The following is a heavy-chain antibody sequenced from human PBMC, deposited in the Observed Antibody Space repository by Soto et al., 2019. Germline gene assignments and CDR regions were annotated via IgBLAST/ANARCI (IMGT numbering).Heavy chain of an antibody. CDR1: GGSISGSY. Sequence: PSETLSLTCTVSGGSISGSYWSWIRQTPGKVLEWVGYIHYSGSTNYNPSLKSRVTMSVDSAKNQFALQLSSVTAADTAVYFCTKYRRTDAEGYSFDYWGQGALVTIPS. CDR2: IHYSGST. D-gene: IGHD2-15*01. J-gene: IGHJ4*02. CDR3: TKYRRTDAEGYSFDY. V-gene: IGHV4-59*01.